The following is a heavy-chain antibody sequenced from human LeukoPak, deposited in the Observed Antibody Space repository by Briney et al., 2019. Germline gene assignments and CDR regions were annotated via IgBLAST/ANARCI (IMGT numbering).Heavy chain of an antibody. CDR2: TYYRSKWYN. D-gene: IGHD3-10*01. V-gene: IGHV6-1*01. CDR1: GDSVSSNSAA. J-gene: IGHJ4*02. CDR3: ARGVEPYYYGSGSYYSSFDY. Sequence: SQTLSLTCAISGDSVSSNSAAWNWIRQSPSRGLEWLGRTYYRSKWYNDYAVSVKSRITINPDTSKNQFSLQLNSVTPEDTAVYYCARGVEPYYYGSGSYYSSFDYWGQGTLVTVSS.